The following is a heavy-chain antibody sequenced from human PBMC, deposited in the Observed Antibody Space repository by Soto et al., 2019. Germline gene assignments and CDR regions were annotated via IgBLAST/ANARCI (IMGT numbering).Heavy chain of an antibody. CDR1: GFTFSSYG. J-gene: IGHJ6*02. CDR3: AKVSHIQYYYYGMDV. V-gene: IGHV3-30*18. D-gene: IGHD1-1*01. Sequence: GGSLRLSCAASGFTFSSYGMHWVRQAPGKGLEWVAVISYDGSNKYYADSVKGRFTISRDNSKNTLYLQMNSLRAEDTAVYYCAKVSHIQYYYYGMDVWGQGTTVTVSS. CDR2: ISYDGSNK.